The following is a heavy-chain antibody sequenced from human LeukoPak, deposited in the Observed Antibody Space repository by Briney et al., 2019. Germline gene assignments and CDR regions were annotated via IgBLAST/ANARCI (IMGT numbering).Heavy chain of an antibody. V-gene: IGHV3-53*01. CDR3: ATKFDF. Sequence: GGSLRLSCAASGLIVSNNYMTWVRQSPGKGLEWVSAIYAGGSTYYADSVKGRFTISRDDSKNTLYLQMNSLRAEDTAMYYCATKFDFWGQGTLVTVSS. CDR1: GLIVSNNY. J-gene: IGHJ4*02. CDR2: IYAGGST.